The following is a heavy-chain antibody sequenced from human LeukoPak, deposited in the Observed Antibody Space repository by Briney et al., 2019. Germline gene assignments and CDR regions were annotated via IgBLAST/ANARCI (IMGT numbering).Heavy chain of an antibody. J-gene: IGHJ6*03. CDR1: GGSIGSGSYY. Sequence: SETLSLTCTVSGGSIGSGSYYWSWIRQPAGKGLEWIGRIYTSGSTNYNPSLKSRVTISVDTSKNQFSLKLSSVTAADTAVYYCAVLHDIVVVPAATSKGYYYYYMDVWGKGTTVTVSS. CDR3: AVLHDIVVVPAATSKGYYYYYMDV. D-gene: IGHD2-2*01. CDR2: IYTSGST. V-gene: IGHV4-61*02.